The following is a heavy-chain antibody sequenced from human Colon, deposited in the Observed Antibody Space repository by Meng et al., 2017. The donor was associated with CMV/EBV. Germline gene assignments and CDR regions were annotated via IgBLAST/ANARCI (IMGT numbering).Heavy chain of an antibody. D-gene: IGHD1-26*01. CDR3: TRAVPAVGATVRANTLRNWFDP. CDR1: GYTFTDYY. Sequence: ASVKVSCKTSGYTFTDYYIHWVRQAPGQGLEWMGWINPTSGATNFAQKFQGRVIMTRNTSINTAYMELSSLRSDDAAIYYCTRAVPAVGATVRANTLRNWFDPWGLGTLVTVSS. J-gene: IGHJ5*02. CDR2: INPTSGAT. V-gene: IGHV1-2*02.